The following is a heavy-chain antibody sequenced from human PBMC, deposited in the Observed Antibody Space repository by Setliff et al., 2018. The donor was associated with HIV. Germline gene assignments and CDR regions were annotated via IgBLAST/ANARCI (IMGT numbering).Heavy chain of an antibody. CDR3: LRERNFWSRSPG. D-gene: IGHD3-3*01. J-gene: IGHJ4*02. CDR1: GFTFGDYG. V-gene: IGHV3-7*04. Sequence: GGSLRLSCTASGFTFGDYGMSWVRQAPGKGLEWVGNIKQDGSEKYYVDSVKGRFTISRDNAKNSLSLQMNSLRAEDTAVYYCLRERNFWSRSPGWGQGTLVTVSS. CDR2: IKQDGSEK.